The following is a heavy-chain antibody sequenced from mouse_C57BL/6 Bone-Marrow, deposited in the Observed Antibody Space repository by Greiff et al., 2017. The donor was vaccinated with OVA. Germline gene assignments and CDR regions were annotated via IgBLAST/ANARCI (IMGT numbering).Heavy chain of an antibody. J-gene: IGHJ2*01. CDR3: ARHSSSYFDY. CDR1: GFTFSDYY. CDR2: ISNGGGST. V-gene: IGHV5-12*01. Sequence: EVKLVESGGGLVQPGGSLKLSCAASGFTFSDYYMYWVRQTPEKRLEWVAYISNGGGSTYYPDTVKGRFTISRDNAKITLYLQMSRLKSEDTAMYYCARHSSSYFDYWGQGTTLTVSS. D-gene: IGHD1-1*01.